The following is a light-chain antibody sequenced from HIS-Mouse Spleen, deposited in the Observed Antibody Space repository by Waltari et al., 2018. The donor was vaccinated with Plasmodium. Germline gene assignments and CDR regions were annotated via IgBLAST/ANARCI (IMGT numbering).Light chain of an antibody. Sequence: QSALTQPASVSGSPGQSITISCTGTSSDVGSYNLVSLYKQHPGKPPKLMIYECSQRPVGFSNRVSGSKSCNTDSLTSSGLHAEDEADYYCCSYAGRRTNWVFGGGTKLTVL. CDR2: ECS. J-gene: IGLJ3*02. CDR1: SSDVGSYNL. V-gene: IGLV2-23*01. CDR3: CSYAGRRTNWV.